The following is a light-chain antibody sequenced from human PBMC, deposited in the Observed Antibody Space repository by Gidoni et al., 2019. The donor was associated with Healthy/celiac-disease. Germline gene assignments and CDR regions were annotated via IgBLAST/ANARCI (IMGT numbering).Light chain of an antibody. CDR1: QSVSTY. Sequence: DIVLTQSPATLSLSPGERATLSCRASQSVSTYLALYQQKPDQAPRLLIYDASNRATGIPARFSGSGSGTDFTLTISSLEPEDFAVYYCQQRSNWPSITFGQGTRLEIK. CDR2: DAS. CDR3: QQRSNWPSIT. J-gene: IGKJ5*01. V-gene: IGKV3-11*01.